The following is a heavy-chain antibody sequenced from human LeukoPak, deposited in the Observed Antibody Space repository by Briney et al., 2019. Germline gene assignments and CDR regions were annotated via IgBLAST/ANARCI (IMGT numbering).Heavy chain of an antibody. Sequence: GSLRLSCAASGFTFSNTWMNWVRQAPGKGLEWVGRIKRIIDGGTTDYAAPVKGRFTVSRDDSINTLYLQMNRLKTEDTAVYYCTTDSNCGGDCYPASFDYWGQGTLVTVSS. CDR3: TTDSNCGGDCYPASFDY. V-gene: IGHV3-15*01. CDR2: IKRIIDGGTT. D-gene: IGHD2-21*02. J-gene: IGHJ4*02. CDR1: GFTFSNTW.